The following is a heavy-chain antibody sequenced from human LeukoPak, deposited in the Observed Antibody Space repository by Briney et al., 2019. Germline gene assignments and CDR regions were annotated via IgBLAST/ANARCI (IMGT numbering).Heavy chain of an antibody. CDR2: ISSSSSYI. CDR1: GFTFSSYS. J-gene: IGHJ3*02. V-gene: IGHV3-21*01. Sequence: GGSLRLSXAASGFTFSSYSMNWVRQAPGKGLEWVSSISSSSSYIYYADSVKGRFTISRDNAKNSLYLQMNSLRAEDTAVYYCARDEVTIFGVVTAEAFDIWGQGTMVTVSS. CDR3: ARDEVTIFGVVTAEAFDI. D-gene: IGHD3-3*01.